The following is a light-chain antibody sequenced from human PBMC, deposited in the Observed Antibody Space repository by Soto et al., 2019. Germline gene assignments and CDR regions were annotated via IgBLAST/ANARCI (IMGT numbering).Light chain of an antibody. J-gene: IGKJ1*01. V-gene: IGKV1-39*01. CDR3: QHSYNTPWT. CDR1: QSISNY. Sequence: DIQMTQSPSSLSASVGDRVTVTCRASQSISNYLSWYQQIPGKAPKLLIYAASTLRSGVSSRFSGSGSGTDFTLTISSLQPEDFATYYCQHSYNTPWTFGQGTKVEIK. CDR2: AAS.